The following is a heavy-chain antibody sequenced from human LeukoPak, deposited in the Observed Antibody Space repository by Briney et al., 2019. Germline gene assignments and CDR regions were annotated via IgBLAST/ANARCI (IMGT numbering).Heavy chain of an antibody. CDR3: ARTWIQLWYFDY. CDR1: GESISGFY. Sequence: APETLSLTCTVSGESISGFYWNWIRQPPGKGLEWIGYIYYSGNTNYNPSLKSRVTISIDTSKNQFSLKLSSVTAADTAVYYCARTWIQLWYFDYWGQGTLVTVSS. V-gene: IGHV4-59*01. D-gene: IGHD5-18*01. J-gene: IGHJ4*02. CDR2: IYYSGNT.